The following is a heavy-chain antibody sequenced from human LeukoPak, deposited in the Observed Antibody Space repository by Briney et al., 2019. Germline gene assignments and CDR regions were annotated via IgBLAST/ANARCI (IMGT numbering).Heavy chain of an antibody. V-gene: IGHV3-30-3*01. J-gene: IGHJ4*02. CDR1: GFTFSSYA. Sequence: GGSLRLSCAASGFTFSSYAMHWVRQAPGKGLEWVAVISYDGSNKYYADSVKGRFTISRDNSKNTLCLQMNSLRAEDTAVYYCARGHRVYYFDYWGQGTLVTVSS. CDR2: ISYDGSNK. CDR3: ARGHRVYYFDY.